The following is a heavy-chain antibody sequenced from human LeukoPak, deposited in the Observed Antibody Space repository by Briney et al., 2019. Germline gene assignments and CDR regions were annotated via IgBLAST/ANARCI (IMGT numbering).Heavy chain of an antibody. CDR1: GFTFSSSA. D-gene: IGHD1-26*01. V-gene: IGHV3-23*01. CDR3: AKGGKWDVTPFDY. CDR2: ISGGGGST. J-gene: IGHJ4*02. Sequence: TGGSLRLSCGASGFTFSSSAMNWVRQAPGKGLEWVSTISGGGGSTYYADSVKGRFTISRDNSKNTLYLQVNSLRAEDTAVYYCAKGGKWDVTPFDYWGQGTLVTVSS.